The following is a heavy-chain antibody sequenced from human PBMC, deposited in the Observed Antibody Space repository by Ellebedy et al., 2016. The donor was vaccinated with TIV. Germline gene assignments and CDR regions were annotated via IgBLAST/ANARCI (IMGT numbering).Heavy chain of an antibody. CDR3: ARRGAVASYAFDM. V-gene: IGHV4-59*08. CDR2: IYYSGST. D-gene: IGHD6-19*01. J-gene: IGHJ3*02. Sequence: MPGGSLRLSCSVSGDSIRSSFWSWIRQPPGKGLEWIGSIYYSGSTSYNPSLKSRVTLSVDTSRNHFSLRVTSVTAADTAMYFCARRGAVASYAFDMWGQGTVVTVSS. CDR1: GDSIRSSF.